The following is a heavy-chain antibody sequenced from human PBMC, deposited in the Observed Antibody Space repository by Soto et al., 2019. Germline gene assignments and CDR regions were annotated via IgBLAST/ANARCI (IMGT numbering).Heavy chain of an antibody. Sequence: SETLSLTCTVSGGSISSSSHYWGWIRQSPGKHLEWIGSSYYRGNTHYNPSLKTRVSISVDTSKNQVSLKVYSVIAADTAVYYCATADGFGVVTPFFEYWGQGIMVTVSS. J-gene: IGHJ4*02. CDR2: SYYRGNT. V-gene: IGHV4-39*01. CDR1: GGSISSSSHY. CDR3: ATADGFGVVTPFFEY. D-gene: IGHD3-3*01.